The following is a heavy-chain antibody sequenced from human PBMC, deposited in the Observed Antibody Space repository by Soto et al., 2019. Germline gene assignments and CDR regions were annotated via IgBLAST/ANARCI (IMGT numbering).Heavy chain of an antibody. CDR3: ARQNSVLFTSAYRYGMDV. Sequence: GESLKISCKGSGYNFTTYWIGWVRQMPGKGLEWMGIIYPGDSDTRYSPSFRGQVTISADKSISTAYLQWSSLKASDTAMYYCARQNSVLFTSAYRYGMDVWGQGTTVTVSS. D-gene: IGHD1-26*01. J-gene: IGHJ6*02. CDR1: GYNFTTYW. V-gene: IGHV5-51*01. CDR2: IYPGDSDT.